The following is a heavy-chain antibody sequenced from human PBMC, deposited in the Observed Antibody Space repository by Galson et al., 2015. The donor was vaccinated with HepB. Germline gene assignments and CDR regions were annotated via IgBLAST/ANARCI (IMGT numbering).Heavy chain of an antibody. CDR3: ASLGFGESQVDY. V-gene: IGHV3-64*01. CDR1: GFTFSSYA. J-gene: IGHJ4*02. Sequence: SLRLSCAASGFTFSSYAMHWVRQAPGKGLEYVSAISSNGGSTYYANSVKGRFTISRDNSKNTLYLQMGSLRAEDMAVYYCASLGFGESQVDYWGQGTLVTVSS. D-gene: IGHD3-10*01. CDR2: ISSNGGST.